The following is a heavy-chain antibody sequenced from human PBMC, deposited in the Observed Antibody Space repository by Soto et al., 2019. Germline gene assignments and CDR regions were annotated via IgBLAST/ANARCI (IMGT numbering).Heavy chain of an antibody. CDR3: ARDPRYYDIPNYYYGIDV. J-gene: IGHJ6*02. CDR2: IYSGGST. D-gene: IGHD3-9*01. Sequence: PGGSLRLSCAASGFTVSSNYMSWVRQAPGKGLEWVPVIYSGGSTYYADSVKGRFTISRDNSKNTLYLQMNSLRAEDTAVYYCARDPRYYDIPNYYYGIDVWGQGTTVTVSS. CDR1: GFTVSSNY. V-gene: IGHV3-53*01.